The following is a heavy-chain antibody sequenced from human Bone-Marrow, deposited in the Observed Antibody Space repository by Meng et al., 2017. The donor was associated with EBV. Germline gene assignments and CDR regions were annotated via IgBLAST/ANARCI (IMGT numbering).Heavy chain of an antibody. Sequence: RLGAEVKKPGSPGKVSCKTSGGTFSSDAISWVRQAPGQGLEWMGGLIPMLGAPNYAQKFQDRVTIIADKSTSIHYMELSSLRSDDTAVYYCASESGRGYTPDYWGRGTLVTVSS. D-gene: IGHD3-10*01. CDR1: GGTFSSDA. CDR3: ASESGRGYTPDY. CDR2: LIPMLGAP. J-gene: IGHJ4*02. V-gene: IGHV1-69*06.